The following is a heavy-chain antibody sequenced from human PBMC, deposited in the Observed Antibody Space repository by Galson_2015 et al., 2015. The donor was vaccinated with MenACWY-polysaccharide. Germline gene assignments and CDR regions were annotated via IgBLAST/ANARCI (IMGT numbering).Heavy chain of an antibody. CDR3: ARSPGGYNTGGQIDS. CDR2: IFYSGST. J-gene: IGHJ4*02. Sequence: SETLSLTCSVSGGSLTPYYWAWIRQPPGKGLEWIGCIFYSGSTKYSPSFNSRVTISVDTSNNQFSLKLSSVTAADTAVYYCARSPGGYNTGGQIDSWGQGSLVTVSS. D-gene: IGHD5-18*01. V-gene: IGHV4-59*01. CDR1: GGSLTPYY.